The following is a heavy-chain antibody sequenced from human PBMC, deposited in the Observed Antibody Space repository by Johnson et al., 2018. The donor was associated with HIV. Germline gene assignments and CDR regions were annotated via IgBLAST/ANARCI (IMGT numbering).Heavy chain of an antibody. D-gene: IGHD6-6*01. Sequence: QVQLVESGGGVVQPGRSLRLSCAASGFTFSSYAMHWVRQAPGKGLEWVAVISYDGSNKYYADSVTGRFTISRDNSKNTLYLQMNSLRAEDTAVYYCAKDLDSSSLGAFDIWGQGTMVTVSS. CDR3: AKDLDSSSLGAFDI. V-gene: IGHV3-30*04. CDR1: GFTFSSYA. J-gene: IGHJ3*02. CDR2: ISYDGSNK.